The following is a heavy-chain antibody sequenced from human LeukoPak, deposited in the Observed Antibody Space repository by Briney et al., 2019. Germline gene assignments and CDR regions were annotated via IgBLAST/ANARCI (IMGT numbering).Heavy chain of an antibody. Sequence: SVKVSCKASGYTFTSYGISWVRQAPGQGLEWMGWISAYNGNTNYAQKLQGRVTMTTDTSTSTAYMELRSLRSDDTAVYYCAREEYYYGSGSYYNPRGAFDIWGQGTMVTVSS. V-gene: IGHV1-18*04. CDR1: GYTFTSYG. D-gene: IGHD3-10*01. J-gene: IGHJ3*02. CDR2: ISAYNGNT. CDR3: AREEYYYGSGSYYNPRGAFDI.